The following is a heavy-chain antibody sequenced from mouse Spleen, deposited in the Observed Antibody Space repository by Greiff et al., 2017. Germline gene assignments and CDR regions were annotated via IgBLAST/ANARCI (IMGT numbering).Heavy chain of an antibody. Sequence: QVQLQQPGAELVMPGASVKLSCKASGYTFTSSWMHWVKQRPGQGLEWIGEIDPSDSYTNYNQKFKGKATLTVDKSSSTAYMQLSSLTSEDSAVYYCARYGGGGYWGQGTTLTVSS. CDR3: ARYGGGGY. D-gene: IGHD1-1*01. J-gene: IGHJ2*01. V-gene: IGHV1-69*01. CDR2: IDPSDSYT. CDR1: GYTFTSSW.